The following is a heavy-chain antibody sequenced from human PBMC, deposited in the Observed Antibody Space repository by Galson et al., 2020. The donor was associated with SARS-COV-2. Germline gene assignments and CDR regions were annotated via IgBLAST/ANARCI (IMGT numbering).Heavy chain of an antibody. CDR2: IYYSGST. V-gene: IGHV4-31*03. CDR1: GGSISSGGYY. D-gene: IGHD2-2*01. J-gene: IGHJ6*03. CDR3: ARVARDCSSTSCYVYYYYYYMDV. Sequence: SETLSLTCTVSGGSISSGGYYWSWIRQHPGKGLEWIGYIYYSGSTYYNPSLKSRVTISVDTSKNQFSLKLSSVTAADTAVYYCARVARDCSSTSCYVYYYYYYMDVWGKGTTVTVSS.